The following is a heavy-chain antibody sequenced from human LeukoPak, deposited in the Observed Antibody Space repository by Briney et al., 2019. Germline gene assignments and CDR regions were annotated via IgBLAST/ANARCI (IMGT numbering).Heavy chain of an antibody. CDR3: ARDRGDTTMAHPFDY. V-gene: IGHV4-59*01. CDR1: GGSFSGYY. D-gene: IGHD5-18*01. J-gene: IGHJ4*02. Sequence: PSETLSLTCAVYGGSFSGYYWSWIRQPPGKGLEWIGYIYYSGSTNYNPSLKSRVTISVDTSKNQFSLKLNSVTAADTAVYYCARDRGDTTMAHPFDYWGQGTLVTVSS. CDR2: IYYSGST.